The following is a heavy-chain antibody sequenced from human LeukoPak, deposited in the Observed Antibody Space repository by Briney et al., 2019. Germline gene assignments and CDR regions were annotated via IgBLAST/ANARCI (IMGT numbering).Heavy chain of an antibody. J-gene: IGHJ4*02. V-gene: IGHV3-23*01. CDR1: GFTFSSYA. CDR3: AKLPRRSLWFGESDFDY. Sequence: GGSLRLSCAASGFTFSSYAMSWVRQAPGKGLEWVSGISGDGGSTYYADSVKGRFTISRDNSKNTLYLQMNSLRAEDTAVYYCAKLPRRSLWFGESDFDYWGQGTLVTVSS. D-gene: IGHD3-10*01. CDR2: ISGDGGST.